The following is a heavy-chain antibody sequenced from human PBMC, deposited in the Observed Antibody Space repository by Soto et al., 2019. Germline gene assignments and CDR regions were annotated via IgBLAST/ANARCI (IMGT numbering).Heavy chain of an antibody. D-gene: IGHD3-16*01. V-gene: IGHV3-23*01. J-gene: IGHJ5*02. Sequence: HPGGSLRLSCAASGFTFSSYSMSWVRQAPGKGLEWVSAISGSGGSTYYADSVKGRFTISRDNSKNTLYLQMNSLRAEDTAVYYCAKDEWPLIFWFDPWGQGTLVTVSS. CDR1: GFTFSSYS. CDR2: ISGSGGST. CDR3: AKDEWPLIFWFDP.